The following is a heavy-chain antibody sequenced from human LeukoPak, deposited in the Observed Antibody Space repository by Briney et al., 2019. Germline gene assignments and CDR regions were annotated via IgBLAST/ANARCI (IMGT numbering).Heavy chain of an antibody. Sequence: QPGGSLRLSCVASGFSFNNYRMTWVRKAPGKGLEWVANIKQDGSEKQYVDSVKGRFAISRDNAKKSLYLQINTLRAEDTAVYYCVRGPHIAATSYWGQGTLVTVSS. CDR1: GFSFNNYR. CDR2: IKQDGSEK. J-gene: IGHJ4*02. V-gene: IGHV3-7*03. D-gene: IGHD6-25*01. CDR3: VRGPHIAATSY.